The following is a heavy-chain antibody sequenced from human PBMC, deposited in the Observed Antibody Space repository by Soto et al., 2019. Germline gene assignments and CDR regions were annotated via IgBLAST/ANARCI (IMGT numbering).Heavy chain of an antibody. CDR1: GGSISSSSYY. D-gene: IGHD6-13*01. CDR2: IYYSGST. CDR3: ARTYSSSWYGGYYYYGMDV. V-gene: IGHV4-39*01. J-gene: IGHJ6*02. Sequence: PPETLALTCTVSGGSISSSSYYWGWIRQPPGKGLEWIGSIYYSGSTYYNPSLKSRVTISVDTSKNQFSLKLSSVTAADTAVYYCARTYSSSWYGGYYYYGMDVWGQGTTVTVSS.